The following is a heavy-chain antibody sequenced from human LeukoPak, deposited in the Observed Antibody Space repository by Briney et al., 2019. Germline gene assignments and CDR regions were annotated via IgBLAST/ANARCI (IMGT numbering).Heavy chain of an antibody. J-gene: IGHJ4*02. D-gene: IGHD6-19*01. CDR2: INHSGST. Sequence: PSETLSLTCAVYGGSFSGYYWSWIRQPPGKGLEWIGEINHSGSTNYNPSLKSRVTISVDTSKNQFSLKLSSVTAADTAVYYCARGQWLVPPVDYWGQGTLVTVSS. CDR3: ARGQWLVPPVDY. V-gene: IGHV4-34*01. CDR1: GGSFSGYY.